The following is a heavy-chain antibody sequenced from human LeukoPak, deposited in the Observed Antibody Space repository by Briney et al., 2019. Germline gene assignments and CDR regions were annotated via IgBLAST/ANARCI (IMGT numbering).Heavy chain of an antibody. J-gene: IGHJ3*02. Sequence: PSETLSLTCAVYGGSFSGYYWNWIRQRPGKGLEWIGGINHSGSTNYNPSLKSRVTISVDTSNNEFSLNLNSVTAADTAVYYCARRPQYYYGSGSYPNAFDIWGQGTMVTVSS. D-gene: IGHD3-10*01. CDR3: ARRPQYYYGSGSYPNAFDI. CDR2: INHSGST. CDR1: GGSFSGYY. V-gene: IGHV4-34*01.